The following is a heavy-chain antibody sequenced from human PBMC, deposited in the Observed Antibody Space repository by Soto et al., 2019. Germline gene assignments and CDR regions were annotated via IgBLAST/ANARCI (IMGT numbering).Heavy chain of an antibody. D-gene: IGHD5-12*01. CDR3: ARDREMATIGAFDV. J-gene: IGHJ3*01. Sequence: SETLSLTCTVSGDSVSSGSYYWSWIRQPPGKGLEWIGYIYYSGSTRYNPSLKSRVTISVDTSKSQFSLKLSSVTAADTAVYYCARDREMATIGAFDVWGQGTMVTVSS. CDR2: IYYSGST. CDR1: GDSVSSGSYY. V-gene: IGHV4-61*01.